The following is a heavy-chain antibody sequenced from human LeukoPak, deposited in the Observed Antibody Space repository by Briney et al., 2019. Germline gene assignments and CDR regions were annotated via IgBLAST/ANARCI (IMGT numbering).Heavy chain of an antibody. CDR3: ASLYCSRTSCYMDP. CDR1: GASVSSGSYY. D-gene: IGHD2-2*02. Sequence: SETLSLTCTVSGASVSSGSYYWSWVRQPPGKRLEWIGFISYRGNTNYNPSLKSRVTISVDTSKNQFSLKLSSVTAADTAVYYCASLYCSRTSCYMDPWGQGTLVTVSS. V-gene: IGHV4-61*01. CDR2: ISYRGNT. J-gene: IGHJ5*02.